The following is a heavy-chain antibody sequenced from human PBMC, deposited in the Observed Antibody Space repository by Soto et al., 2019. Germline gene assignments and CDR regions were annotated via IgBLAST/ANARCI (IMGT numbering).Heavy chain of an antibody. CDR1: GGTFSSYA. V-gene: IGHV1-69*06. CDR3: ARDQGSSISCCLDAFDI. CDR2: MIPIFGTA. Sequence: QVQLVQSGAEVKKPGSSVKVSCKASGGTFSSYAISWVRQAPGQGLEWMGGMIPIFGTANYAQKFQGRVTITADKSTSTAYMELSSLRSVHRAVYYCARDQGSSISCCLDAFDIWGQGTMVAVSS. D-gene: IGHD2-2*01. J-gene: IGHJ3*02.